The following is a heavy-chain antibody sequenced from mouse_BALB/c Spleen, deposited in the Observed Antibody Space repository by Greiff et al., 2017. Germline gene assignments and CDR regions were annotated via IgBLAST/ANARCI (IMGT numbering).Heavy chain of an antibody. CDR1: GFTFSSYT. D-gene: IGHD2-1*01. CDR3: ARYGNYVYFDV. CDR2: ISSGGGNT. Sequence: EVKLMESGGGLVKPGGSLKLSCAASGFTFSSYTMSWVRQTPEKRLEWVATISSGGGNTYYPDSVKGRFTISRDNAKNNRYLQMSSLRSEDTALYYCARYGNYVYFDVWGAGTTVTVSS. V-gene: IGHV5-9*03. J-gene: IGHJ1*01.